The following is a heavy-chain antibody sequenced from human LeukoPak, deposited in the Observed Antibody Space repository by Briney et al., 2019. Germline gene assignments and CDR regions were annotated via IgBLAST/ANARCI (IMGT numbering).Heavy chain of an antibody. CDR3: ARPSSSSYYYYYMDV. CDR1: GFTVSSNY. V-gene: IGHV3-66*04. J-gene: IGHJ6*03. D-gene: IGHD6-13*01. Sequence: GGSLRLSCAASGFTVSSNYMSWVRQAPGKGLEWVPVIYSGGSTYYADSVKGRFTISRDNSKNTLYLQMNSLRAEDTAVYYCARPSSSSYYYYYMDVWGKGTTVTISS. CDR2: IYSGGST.